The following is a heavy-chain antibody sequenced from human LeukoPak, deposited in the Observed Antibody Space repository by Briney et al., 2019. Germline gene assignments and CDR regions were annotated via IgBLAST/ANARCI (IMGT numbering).Heavy chain of an antibody. CDR3: ARVTLESTTTRFTLAGDYFDY. V-gene: IGHV1-18*01. CDR1: GYTFTSYG. CDR2: ITTYNGDT. J-gene: IGHJ4*02. Sequence: ASVKVSCKASGYTFTSYGITWVRQAPGQGLEWMGWITTYNGDTNYAQNLQGRVTMTTDTSTSTAYVDLRSLRSDDTAVYYCARVTLESTTTRFTLAGDYFDYWGQGTLVTVSS. D-gene: IGHD1-26*01.